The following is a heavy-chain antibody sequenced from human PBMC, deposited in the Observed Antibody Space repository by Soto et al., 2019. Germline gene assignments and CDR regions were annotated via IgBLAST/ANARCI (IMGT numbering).Heavy chain of an antibody. CDR1: GFTFSDYY. Sequence: GGSLRLSCAASGFTFSDYYMSWIRQAPGKGLEWVSYISSSGSTIYYADSVKGRFTISRDNAKNSLYLQMNSLRAEDTAVYYCARGRYNWNEFDAFDIWGQGTMVTVSS. CDR2: ISSSGSTI. J-gene: IGHJ3*02. D-gene: IGHD1-1*01. V-gene: IGHV3-11*01. CDR3: ARGRYNWNEFDAFDI.